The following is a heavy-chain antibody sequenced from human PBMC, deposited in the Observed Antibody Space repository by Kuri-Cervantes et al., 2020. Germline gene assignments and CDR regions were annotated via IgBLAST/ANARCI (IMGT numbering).Heavy chain of an antibody. CDR2: ISSDGSST. V-gene: IGHV3-74*01. Sequence: GESLKISCAASGFTLRSYWMHWVRQVPGKGLLWVSRISSDGSSTSYADSVKGRFTISRDNAKNTLSLQMNSLRAEDTAVYYCVRSDDYGSHDAIDIWGQGTVVTVSS. CDR3: VRSDDYGSHDAIDI. CDR1: GFTLRSYW. D-gene: IGHD4-17*01. J-gene: IGHJ3*02.